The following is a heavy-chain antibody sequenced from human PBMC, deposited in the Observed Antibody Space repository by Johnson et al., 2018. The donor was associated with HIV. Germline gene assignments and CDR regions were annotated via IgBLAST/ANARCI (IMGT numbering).Heavy chain of an antibody. D-gene: IGHD3-10*01. J-gene: IGHJ3*02. V-gene: IGHV3-20*04. CDR3: ASYGPPWAFDI. CDR1: GFTFDDYG. CDR2: FNWNGDNT. Sequence: VQLVESGGGVIRPGGSLRLACEASGFTFDDYGMSWVRQAPGKGLEWVSGFNWNGDNTGYADSVKGRFTISRDNAKNSLYLQMNSLRAEDTAVYYCASYGPPWAFDIWGQGTMVTVSS.